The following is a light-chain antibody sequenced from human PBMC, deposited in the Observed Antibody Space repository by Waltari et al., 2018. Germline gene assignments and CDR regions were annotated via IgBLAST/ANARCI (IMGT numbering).Light chain of an antibody. V-gene: IGLV3-25*03. Sequence: SYELTQPPSVSVSLGQTARITCSGDALPKQYAYWYQQKPGQAPVLVIYKDSERPSGIPERFSGSSSGTTVTLTISGVQAEDEADYYCQSADSSDTYGVFGGGTKLTVL. CDR2: KDS. J-gene: IGLJ2*01. CDR1: ALPKQY. CDR3: QSADSSDTYGV.